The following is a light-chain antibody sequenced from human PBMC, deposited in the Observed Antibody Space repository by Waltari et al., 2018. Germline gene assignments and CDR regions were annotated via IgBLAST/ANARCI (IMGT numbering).Light chain of an antibody. V-gene: IGLV1-44*01. J-gene: IGLJ3*02. CDR2: SNT. CDR3: SAWDDTLNGPV. CDR1: SSNLGSNT. Sequence: QSVLTQPPSASGAPGQRVTISCSGSSSNLGSNTAIWYQVLPGTAPKRLIYSNTQRPSGVPGRFAGSKSGISASLAISGLQSEDEADYYCSAWDDTLNGPVFGGGTRLTVL.